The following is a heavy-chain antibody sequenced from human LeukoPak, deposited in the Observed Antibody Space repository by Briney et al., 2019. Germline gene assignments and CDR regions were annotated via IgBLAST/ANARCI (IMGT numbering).Heavy chain of an antibody. V-gene: IGHV1-8*02. J-gene: IGHJ6*02. D-gene: IGHD3-10*01. CDR1: GYTFTSYG. CDR3: ARMDPVLLWFGGYGMDV. CDR2: MNPNSGNT. Sequence: GASVKVSCKASGYTFTSYGISWVRQAPGQGLEWMGWMNPNSGNTGYAQKFQGRVTMTRNTSISTAYMELSSLRSEDTAVYYCARMDPVLLWFGGYGMDVWGQGTTVTVSS.